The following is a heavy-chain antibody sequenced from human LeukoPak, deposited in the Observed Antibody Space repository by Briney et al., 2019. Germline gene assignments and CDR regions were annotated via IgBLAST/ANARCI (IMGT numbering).Heavy chain of an antibody. Sequence: GGSLRLSCAASGFTFSSYAMSWVRQAPGKGLEWVSAISGSGGSTYYADSVKGRFTISRDNSKNTLYLQMNSLRAEDTAIYYCAKWGAYHFDTSGYPSGYFDLWGRGTLVTVSS. CDR1: GFTFSSYA. CDR2: ISGSGGST. V-gene: IGHV3-23*01. CDR3: AKWGAYHFDTSGYPSGYFDL. D-gene: IGHD3-22*01. J-gene: IGHJ2*01.